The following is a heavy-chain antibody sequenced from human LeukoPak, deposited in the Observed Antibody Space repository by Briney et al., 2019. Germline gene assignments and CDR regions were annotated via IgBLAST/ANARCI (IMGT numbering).Heavy chain of an antibody. CDR1: GGSISSGDYY. D-gene: IGHD3-10*01. Sequence: PSETLSLTCTVSGGSISSGDYYWSWIRQPPGKGLEWIGYIYYGWSTYSNLSLKGQLTISADTSKNQFSLKLTSVTAADTAVYYCARSSVSGTYSGGYWGQGILVTVSS. J-gene: IGHJ4*02. CDR2: IYYGWST. V-gene: IGHV4-61*08. CDR3: ARSSVSGTYSGGY.